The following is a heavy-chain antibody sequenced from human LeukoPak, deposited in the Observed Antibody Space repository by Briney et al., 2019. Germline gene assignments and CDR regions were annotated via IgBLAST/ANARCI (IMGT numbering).Heavy chain of an antibody. J-gene: IGHJ4*02. CDR1: GFTFSSYA. CDR3: AKPSLIVGATVGFDY. D-gene: IGHD1-26*01. CDR2: ISGSGSST. Sequence: GGSLRLSCAASGFTFSSYAMSWVRQAPGKGLDKVSAISGSGSSTYYADSVKGRFTISRDNSKNTLYLQMNSLRAEGTAVYYCAKPSLIVGATVGFDYWGQGTLVTVSS. V-gene: IGHV3-23*01.